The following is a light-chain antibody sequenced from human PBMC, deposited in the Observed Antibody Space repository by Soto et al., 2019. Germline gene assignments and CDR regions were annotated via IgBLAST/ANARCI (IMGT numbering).Light chain of an antibody. CDR3: QQSYSNAET. CDR2: AAS. J-gene: IGKJ1*01. CDR1: QSISSY. Sequence: SSLSASVGDRVTITCRASQSISSYLNWYQQKPGKAPKLLIYAASSLQSGVPSRFSGSGSGTDFTLTISSLQPEDFATYYCQQSYSNAETFGQGTKVDIK. V-gene: IGKV1-39*01.